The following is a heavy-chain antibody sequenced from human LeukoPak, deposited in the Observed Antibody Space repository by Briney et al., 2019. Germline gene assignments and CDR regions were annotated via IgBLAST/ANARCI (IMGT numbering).Heavy chain of an antibody. CDR3: ARGPRGIVGATRSDDY. V-gene: IGHV4-34*01. J-gene: IGHJ4*02. CDR1: GGSFSGYY. D-gene: IGHD1-26*01. CDR2: INHSGST. Sequence: SETLSLTCAVYGGSFSGYYWSWIRQPPGKGLEWIEEINHSGSTNYNPSLKSRVTISVDTSKNQFSLKLSSVTAADTAAYYCARGPRGIVGATRSDDYWGQGTLVTVSS.